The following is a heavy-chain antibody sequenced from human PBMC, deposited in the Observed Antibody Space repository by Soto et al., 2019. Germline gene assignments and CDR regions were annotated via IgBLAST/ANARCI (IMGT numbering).Heavy chain of an antibody. CDR1: GYTFSNYG. CDR2: ISLYSDGT. D-gene: IGHD2-2*01. CDR3: ARVVPDAEAWFGP. J-gene: IGHJ5*02. V-gene: IGHV1-18*01. Sequence: QVQLVQSGGEVKSPGASVKVSCKTSGYTFSNYGITWVRQAPGQPLEWLGWISLYSDGTNYAKKFQGRDSKTTDTSTTTAYIELRSLRSDDTAVYYCARVVPDAEAWFGPWGQGTLVTVSS.